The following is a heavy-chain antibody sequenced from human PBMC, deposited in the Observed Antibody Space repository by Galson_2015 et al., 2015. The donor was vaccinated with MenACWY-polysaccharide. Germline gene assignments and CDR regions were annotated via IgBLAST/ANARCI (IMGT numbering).Heavy chain of an antibody. CDR3: ARGHYCLDV. CDR1: GFSLGGWY. Sequence: SLRLSCAASGFSLGGWYMSWIRQAPGKGLEWVSYISKSSDSIYYADSVKGRFTISRDNARNTLYLQMNSLEAEDTAIYYCARGHYCLDVWGQGTTVTVSS. CDR2: ISKSSDSI. V-gene: IGHV3-11*01. J-gene: IGHJ6*02.